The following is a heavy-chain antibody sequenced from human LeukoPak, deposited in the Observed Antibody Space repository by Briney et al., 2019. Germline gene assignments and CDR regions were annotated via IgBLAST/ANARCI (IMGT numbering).Heavy chain of an antibody. J-gene: IGHJ4*02. CDR1: GYTFTGYY. CDR3: ASFFCTSALCYYLDY. CDR2: INTNTGNP. Sequence: ASVKVSCKASGYTFTGYYMHWVRQAPGQGLEWMGWINTNTGNPTYAQGFTGRFVFSLDTSDNTAYLQISSLQAEDTAVYSCASFFCTSALCYYLDYWGQGTLVTVSS. V-gene: IGHV7-4-1*02. D-gene: IGHD2-8*01.